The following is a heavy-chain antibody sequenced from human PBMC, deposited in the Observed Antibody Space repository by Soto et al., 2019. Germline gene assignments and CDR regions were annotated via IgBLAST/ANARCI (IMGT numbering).Heavy chain of an antibody. V-gene: IGHV4-34*01. J-gene: IGHJ5*02. CDR1: GGSFSGYY. CDR3: ASLYCRSTSCSSVGPGSQNWFDP. D-gene: IGHD2-2*01. CDR2: INHSGST. Sequence: QVQLQQWGAGLLKSSETLSLTCAVYGGSFSGYYWSWIRQPPGKGLEWIGEINHSGSTNYNPSLKSRVTISVDTSKNQFSLKLSSVTAADTAVYYCASLYCRSTSCSSVGPGSQNWFDPWGQGTLVTVSS.